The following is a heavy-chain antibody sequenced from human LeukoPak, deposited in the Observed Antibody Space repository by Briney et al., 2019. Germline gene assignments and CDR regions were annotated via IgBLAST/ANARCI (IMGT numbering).Heavy chain of an antibody. V-gene: IGHV1-69*05. CDR2: IIPIFGTA. CDR1: GGTFSSYA. CDR3: ARAGRKESPFDY. Sequence: GASVKVSCKASGGTFSSYAISWVRQAPGQGLEWMGGIIPIFGTANYAQKFQGRVTITTDESTSTAYMELSSLRSEDTGVYYCARAGRKESPFDYWGQGTLVTVSS. J-gene: IGHJ4*02.